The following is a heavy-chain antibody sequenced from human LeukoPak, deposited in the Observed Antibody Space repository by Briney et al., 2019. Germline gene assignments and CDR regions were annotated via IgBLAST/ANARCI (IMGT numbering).Heavy chain of an antibody. J-gene: IGHJ6*03. D-gene: IGHD5-12*01. CDR1: GFTFSSYA. CDR3: AKDSVDIVDPSGAARYYMDV. V-gene: IGHV3-23*01. Sequence: PGGSLRLSCAASGFTFSSYAMSWVRQAPGKGLKWVSAISGSGGSTYYADSVKGRFTISRDNSKNTLYLQMNSLRAEDTAVYYCAKDSVDIVDPSGAARYYMDVWGKGTTVTVSS. CDR2: ISGSGGST.